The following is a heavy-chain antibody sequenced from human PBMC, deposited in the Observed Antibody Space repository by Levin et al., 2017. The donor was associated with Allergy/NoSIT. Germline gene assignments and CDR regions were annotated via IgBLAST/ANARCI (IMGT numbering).Heavy chain of an antibody. Sequence: NPSETLSLTCAISGGSISTSNWWSWVRQPPGKGLEWIGEIYHSGSTNYNPSLKSRVTISVDKSKNQFSLKLSSVTAADTAVYYCARRDYYESSGYYRMWGQGTLVTVSS. CDR1: GGSISTSNW. CDR3: ARRDYYESSGYYRM. CDR2: IYHSGST. D-gene: IGHD3-22*01. V-gene: IGHV4-4*02. J-gene: IGHJ4*02.